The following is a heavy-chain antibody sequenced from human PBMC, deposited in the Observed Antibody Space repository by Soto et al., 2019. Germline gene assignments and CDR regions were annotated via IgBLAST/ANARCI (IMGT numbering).Heavy chain of an antibody. D-gene: IGHD3-10*01. CDR2: INPSCGST. Sequence: QVQLVQSGTEVKKPGASVKVSCKASGYTFTSYDMHWVRQAPGQGLEWMGIINPSCGSTRVAQKFQGRVTMTRDTSTSTVSMDLSSLRSEDTAVYYCARDLGGSENSWGQGTLVTVSS. J-gene: IGHJ4*02. CDR3: ARDLGGSENS. V-gene: IGHV1-46*03. CDR1: GYTFTSYD.